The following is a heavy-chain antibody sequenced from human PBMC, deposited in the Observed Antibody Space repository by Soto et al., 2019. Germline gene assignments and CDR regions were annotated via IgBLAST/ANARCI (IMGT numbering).Heavy chain of an antibody. D-gene: IGHD2-15*01. CDR1: GGSISSYY. Sequence: SETLSLTCTVSGGSISSYYWSWIRQPPGKGLEWIGYIYYSGSTNYNPSLKSRVTISVDTSKNQFSLKLSSVTAADTAVYYCARQVVVAATSVGRYYYYYGMDVWGQGTTVTVSS. J-gene: IGHJ6*02. CDR3: ARQVVVAATSVGRYYYYYGMDV. V-gene: IGHV4-59*01. CDR2: IYYSGST.